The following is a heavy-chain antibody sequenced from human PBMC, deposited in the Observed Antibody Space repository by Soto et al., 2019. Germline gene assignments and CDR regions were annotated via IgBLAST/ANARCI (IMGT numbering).Heavy chain of an antibody. CDR2: TIPILGIT. CDR1: GGTFSSHT. D-gene: IGHD3-22*01. V-gene: IGHV1-69*02. Sequence: QLVQSGAEVKKPGSSLKVSCKASGGTFSSHTISWVRLAPGPGLEWMGRTIPILGITNYAQNVQGRVPLTADNSTGTASMELSTLISEDTAVYYCGISRYDSSFCCYGTDVWGQGTTVTVSS. CDR3: GISRYDSSFCCYGTDV. J-gene: IGHJ6*02.